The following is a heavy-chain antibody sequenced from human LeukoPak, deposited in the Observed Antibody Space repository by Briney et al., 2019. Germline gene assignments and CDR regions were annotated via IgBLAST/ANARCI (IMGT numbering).Heavy chain of an antibody. CDR3: ARESGSTRWFDP. Sequence: PSETLSLTCTVPGGSISGYYWSWIRQPAGKGLEWIGRMSTSGNSNYIPSLVSRVTMSVDTSKNQFSLNLSSVTAADTAVYYCARESGSTRWFDPWGQGTLVTVSS. CDR2: MSTSGNS. CDR1: GGSISGYY. J-gene: IGHJ5*02. D-gene: IGHD6-25*01. V-gene: IGHV4-4*07.